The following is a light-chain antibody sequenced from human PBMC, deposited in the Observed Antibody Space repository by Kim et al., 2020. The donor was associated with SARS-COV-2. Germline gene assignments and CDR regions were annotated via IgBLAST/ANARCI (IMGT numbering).Light chain of an antibody. CDR1: ESVGKS. CDR2: DAS. V-gene: IGKV1-5*01. Sequence: APIGDRVTITCLATESVGKSLAWYQQKPGQAPKLLIYDASTLEDGVPTRFSGSGSGTEFTLTISSLQPDDFATYYCQHYNSYPLTFGQGTKLDIK. CDR3: QHYNSYPLT. J-gene: IGKJ1*01.